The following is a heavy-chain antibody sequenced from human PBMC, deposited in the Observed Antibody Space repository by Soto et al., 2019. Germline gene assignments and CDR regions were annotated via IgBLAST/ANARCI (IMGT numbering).Heavy chain of an antibody. CDR3: ARISGYDSLYFDY. Sequence: QVQLQESGPGLVKPSETLSLTCTVSGGSISSYYWSWIRQPPGKGLEWVGYIFYSGSTNYNPSLKSRVTISVDTSKNQFSLKLSSVTAADTAVYYCARISGYDSLYFDYWGQGTLVTVSS. CDR2: IFYSGST. D-gene: IGHD5-12*01. J-gene: IGHJ4*02. V-gene: IGHV4-59*08. CDR1: GGSISSYY.